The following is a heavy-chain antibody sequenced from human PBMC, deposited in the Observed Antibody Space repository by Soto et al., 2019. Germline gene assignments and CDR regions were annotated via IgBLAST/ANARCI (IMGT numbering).Heavy chain of an antibody. V-gene: IGHV3-23*01. Sequence: GGSLRLSCASSGFSFGSYALSCVRQAPGKWLEWVSTISGSDGKTFYADSVKGRFSISRDTSQNTLYLQMNSLRADDTATYYCARWSYLDYWGQGTRVNVSS. CDR2: ISGSDGKT. CDR1: GFSFGSYA. J-gene: IGHJ4*02. CDR3: ARWSYLDY. D-gene: IGHD3-3*01.